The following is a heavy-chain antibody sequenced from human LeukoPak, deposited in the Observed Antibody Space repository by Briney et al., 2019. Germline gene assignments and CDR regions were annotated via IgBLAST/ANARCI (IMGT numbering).Heavy chain of an antibody. J-gene: IGHJ5*02. CDR3: ARDRSYNWFDP. Sequence: SETLSLTCTVSGGSISSGYYWGWIRQPPGKGLEWIGSIYHSGSTYYNPSLKSRVTISVDTSKNQFSLKLSSVTAADTAVYYCARDRSYNWFDPWGQGTLVTVSS. V-gene: IGHV4-38-2*02. CDR2: IYHSGST. D-gene: IGHD2-15*01. CDR1: GGSISSGYY.